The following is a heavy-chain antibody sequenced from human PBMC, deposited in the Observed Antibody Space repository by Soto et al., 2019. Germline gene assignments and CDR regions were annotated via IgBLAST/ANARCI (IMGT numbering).Heavy chain of an antibody. CDR3: ARDRVESGYPEYFQH. D-gene: IGHD3-22*01. V-gene: IGHV3-53*01. CDR1: GFTVSSNY. J-gene: IGHJ1*01. Sequence: VQLVESGGGLIQPGGSLRLSCAASGFTVSSNYMSWVRQAPGKGLEWVSVIYSGGSTYYADSVKGRFTTSRDNSKNTLYLQMNSLRAKDTAVYYCARDRVESGYPEYFQHWGQGTLVTVSS. CDR2: IYSGGST.